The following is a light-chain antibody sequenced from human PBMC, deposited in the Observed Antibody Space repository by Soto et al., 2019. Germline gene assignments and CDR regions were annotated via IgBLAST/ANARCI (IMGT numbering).Light chain of an antibody. CDR2: DAS. Sequence: DIQMTQSPSTLSASVGDRVTITCRASQSISRWLAWHQQKPGKAPKVLIYDASSLESGVPSRFSGSGSGTEFTLTISSLQPDDFATYYCQQYNSYPGTFGQGTKVDI. CDR1: QSISRW. CDR3: QQYNSYPGT. J-gene: IGKJ1*01. V-gene: IGKV1-5*01.